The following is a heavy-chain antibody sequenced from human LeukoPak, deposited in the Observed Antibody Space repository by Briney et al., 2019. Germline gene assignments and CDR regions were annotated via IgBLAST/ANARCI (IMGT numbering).Heavy chain of an antibody. CDR2: ISAYNGNT. Sequence: ASVKVSCKASGYTFTSYGISWVRQAPGQGLEWMGWISAYNGNTNYSQKLQGRVTMTTDTSTSTAYMELRSLRSDDTAVYYCARGSLLAAGGTSFDYWGQGTLVTVSS. CDR1: GYTFTSYG. D-gene: IGHD6-13*01. V-gene: IGHV1-18*01. J-gene: IGHJ4*02. CDR3: ARGSLLAAGGTSFDY.